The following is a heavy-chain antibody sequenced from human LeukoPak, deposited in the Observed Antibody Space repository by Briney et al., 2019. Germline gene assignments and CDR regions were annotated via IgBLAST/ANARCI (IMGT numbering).Heavy chain of an antibody. Sequence: SETLSLTCTVSGGSISSYYWSWIRQPPGKGLEWIGYIYYSGSTNYNPSLKSRVTISVDTSKNQFSLKLSSVTAADTAVYYCARVDDPAARGPGTFDYWGRGTLVTVSS. CDR3: ARVDDPAARGPGTFDY. D-gene: IGHD1-14*01. V-gene: IGHV4-59*01. CDR2: IYYSGST. J-gene: IGHJ4*02. CDR1: GGSISSYY.